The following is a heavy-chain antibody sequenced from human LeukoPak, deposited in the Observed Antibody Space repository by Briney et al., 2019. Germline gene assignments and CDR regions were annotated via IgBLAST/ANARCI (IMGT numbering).Heavy chain of an antibody. D-gene: IGHD3-10*01. CDR3: ARHSGGLPFDP. Sequence: SETLSLTCTVSGGSIRSSSYYWGWIRQPPGKGLEWIGSIYYSGSTYYNASLKSRGTISVDTSKDQFSLKLNSVTAADTAVYYCARHSGGLPFDPWGQGTLVTVSS. V-gene: IGHV4-39*01. CDR2: IYYSGST. CDR1: GGSIRSSSYY. J-gene: IGHJ5*02.